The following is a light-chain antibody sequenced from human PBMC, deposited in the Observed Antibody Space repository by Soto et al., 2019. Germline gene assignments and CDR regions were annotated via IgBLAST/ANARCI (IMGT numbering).Light chain of an antibody. J-gene: IGLJ2*01. CDR1: SSDVGGYNY. Sequence: QSALTQPASVSGSPGRSITISCTGTSSDVGGYNYVSWYQHHPGKAPKLIIYDVSNRPSGVSNRFSGSKSGNTASLTISGLDAEDEDYYYCSSYTSSSVVFGGGTKLTVL. V-gene: IGLV2-14*03. CDR2: DVS. CDR3: SSYTSSSVV.